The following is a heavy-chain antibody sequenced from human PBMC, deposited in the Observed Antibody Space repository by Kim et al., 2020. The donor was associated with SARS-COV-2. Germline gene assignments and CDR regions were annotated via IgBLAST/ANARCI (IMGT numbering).Heavy chain of an antibody. CDR2: ITHSGST. Sequence: SETLSLTCAVYGGSFSGHSWTWIRQPPGKGLEWIGEITHSGSTKYNPSLKSRLTISIDMSKNQFSLKLTSVTAADTGLYYCTRGRVGVVPAPVLGREPYYEYFAWHLWGHETTVIVSS. CDR3: TRGRVGVVPAPVLGREPYYEYFAWHL. D-gene: IGHD2-8*02. CDR1: GGSFSGHS. J-gene: IGHJ6*02. V-gene: IGHV4-34*01.